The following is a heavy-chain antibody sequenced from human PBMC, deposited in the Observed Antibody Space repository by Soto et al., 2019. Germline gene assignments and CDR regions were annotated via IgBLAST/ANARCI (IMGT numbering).Heavy chain of an antibody. CDR2: IWYDGSKK. J-gene: IGHJ6*02. V-gene: IGHV3-33*01. CDR3: ARDASYYSFWSGYYPSRNGMDV. CDR1: GFTFSSFG. D-gene: IGHD3-3*01. Sequence: QVQVVESGGGVVQPGRSLRLSCAASGFTFSSFGMHWVRQAPGKGLEWVSLIWYDGSKKSYGDSVKGRFTISRDNSRNTVYLQMTSLRDVDTAVYYCARDASYYSFWSGYYPSRNGMDVWGQGTTVTVSS.